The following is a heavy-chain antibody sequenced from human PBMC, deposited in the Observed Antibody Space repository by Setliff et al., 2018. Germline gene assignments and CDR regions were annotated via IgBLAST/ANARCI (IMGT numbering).Heavy chain of an antibody. CDR2: VGYNGNT. Sequence: SETLSLTCTVSGGSINNYHWNWIRQPPGKGLEWIGYVGYNGNTHYNPPLNSRVTMSVDTSKNQFSLKLTSVSAADTAVYYCARWGENSGRPDWRAFDIWGQGTMVTV. CDR1: GGSINNYH. D-gene: IGHD1-26*01. J-gene: IGHJ3*02. CDR3: ARWGENSGRPDWRAFDI. V-gene: IGHV4-59*01.